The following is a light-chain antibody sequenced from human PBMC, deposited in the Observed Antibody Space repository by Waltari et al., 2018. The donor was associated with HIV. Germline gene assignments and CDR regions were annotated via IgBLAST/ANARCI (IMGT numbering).Light chain of an antibody. CDR2: RDN. CDR3: ATWDGSLGAFFV. V-gene: IGLV1-47*01. Sequence: QSVLTQPPSASGTPGQRVTISCSGTTSNVGTNFVSWYQHLPGAAPKLLMYRDNRRPSGVPDRFFGSKSGASASLAISGLRSEDEGDYYCATWDGSLGAFFVFGVGTKVTVL. J-gene: IGLJ1*01. CDR1: TSNVGTNF.